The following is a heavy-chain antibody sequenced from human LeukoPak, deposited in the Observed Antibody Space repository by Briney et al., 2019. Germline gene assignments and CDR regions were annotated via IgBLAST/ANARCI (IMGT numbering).Heavy chain of an antibody. CDR1: GYTFTSYY. CDR2: IYPGGGST. Sequence: GASVKVSCKASGYTFTSYYIHWVRQAPGQGLEWMGIIYPGGGSTSYAQKFQGRVTMTRDMSTSTVYMELSSLRSEDTAVYYCAKEPSVGYCSGGSCSQSYYYYYYMDVWGKGTTVTVSS. V-gene: IGHV1-46*01. CDR3: AKEPSVGYCSGGSCSQSYYYYYYMDV. D-gene: IGHD2-15*01. J-gene: IGHJ6*03.